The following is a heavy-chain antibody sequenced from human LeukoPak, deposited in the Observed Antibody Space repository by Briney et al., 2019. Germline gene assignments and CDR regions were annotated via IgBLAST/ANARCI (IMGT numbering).Heavy chain of an antibody. CDR1: GFTFSSYS. Sequence: GGSLRLSCAASGFTFSSYSLNWVRQAPGKGLEWVSSISNSSSYIYYADSVKGRFTISRDNAKNSLYLQMNSLRAEDTAAYYCARASDLALFDYWGHGTLVTVSS. D-gene: IGHD3-3*02. CDR3: ARASDLALFDY. V-gene: IGHV3-21*01. CDR2: ISNSSSYI. J-gene: IGHJ4*01.